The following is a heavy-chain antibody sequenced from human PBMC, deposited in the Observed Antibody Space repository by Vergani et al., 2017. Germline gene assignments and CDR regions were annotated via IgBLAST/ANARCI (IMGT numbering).Heavy chain of an antibody. Sequence: QVQLVESGGGVVQPGGSLRLSCGASGFTFSNYGMHWVRQAPGKGLEWVTFIRYDGSNTYYADSVKGRFTISRDNSKNTLFLQMNSLRPEDTAVYYCARNGGWYRAWGQGTLVTVSS. CDR2: IRYDGSNT. J-gene: IGHJ5*02. D-gene: IGHD6-19*01. CDR3: ARNGGWYRA. CDR1: GFTFSNYG. V-gene: IGHV3-30*02.